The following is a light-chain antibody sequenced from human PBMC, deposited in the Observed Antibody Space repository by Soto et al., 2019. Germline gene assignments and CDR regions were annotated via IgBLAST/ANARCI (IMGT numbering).Light chain of an antibody. CDR1: SGHSSYA. CDR2: LNSDGSH. V-gene: IGLV4-69*01. J-gene: IGLJ1*01. CDR3: QTCGTGLHYA. Sequence: QSVLTQSPSASASLGASVKLTCTLSSGHSSYAIAWHQQQPEKGPRYLMKLNSDGSHSKGDGIPDRFSGSSSGAERYLTISSLQSEDEAAYHTQTCGTGLHYAFRTGTQLTVL.